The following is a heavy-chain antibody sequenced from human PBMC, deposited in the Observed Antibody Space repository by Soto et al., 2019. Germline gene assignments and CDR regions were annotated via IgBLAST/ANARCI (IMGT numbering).Heavy chain of an antibody. Sequence: EVQLVESGGGLVKPGGSLRLSCAASGFTFSTYNMNWVRQAPGKGLEWVASISSTSVYMYYANSLKGRFTISRANAKSSLYLHVNSLRAEDTAVYYCARGWLRAPWMYWGQGTLVTVSS. CDR1: GFTFSTYN. D-gene: IGHD5-12*01. V-gene: IGHV3-21*01. J-gene: IGHJ4*02. CDR3: ARGWLRAPWMY. CDR2: ISSTSVYM.